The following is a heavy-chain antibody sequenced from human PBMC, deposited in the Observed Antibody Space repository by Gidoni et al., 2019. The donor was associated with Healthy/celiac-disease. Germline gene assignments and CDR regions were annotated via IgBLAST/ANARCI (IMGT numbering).Heavy chain of an antibody. V-gene: IGHV5-10-1*01. Sequence: EVQLVQSGAEVKKPGESLRIYCTGSGNSFTSYWISWVRQMPGKGLEWMGRIDPSDSYTNYSPSFQGHVTISADKSSSTAYLQWSSLKASDTAMYYCARHGVGRYGSGIYWGQGTLVTVSS. CDR3: ARHGVGRYGSGIY. D-gene: IGHD3-10*01. J-gene: IGHJ4*02. CDR1: GNSFTSYW. CDR2: IDPSDSYT.